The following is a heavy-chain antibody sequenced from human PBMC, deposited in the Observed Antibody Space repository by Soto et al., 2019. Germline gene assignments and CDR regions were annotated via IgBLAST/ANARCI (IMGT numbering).Heavy chain of an antibody. CDR1: GFTFSSYW. D-gene: IGHD2-21*01. CDR2: TKPDGSEK. J-gene: IGHJ4*02. Sequence: ESGGGLVQPGGSLRLSCAASGFTFSSYWMTWVRQAPGKGLEWVANTKPDGSEKNYVGSVKGRFTISRDNAKNSLFLQMDSLRAEDTAVYYCARVAYVDESFDYWGQGILVTVSS. V-gene: IGHV3-7*01. CDR3: ARVAYVDESFDY.